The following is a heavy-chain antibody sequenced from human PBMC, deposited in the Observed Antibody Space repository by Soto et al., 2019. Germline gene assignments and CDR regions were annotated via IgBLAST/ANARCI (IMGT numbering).Heavy chain of an antibody. CDR3: AKGRGAGALGDRFAS. Sequence: GSLRLSCAASGFTFSSYAMSWVRQAQGKGLEWVSSITGRGDSPGYADSVKGRFTISSDIFKHTMYLQMNSLRLEDTGLYYGAKGRGAGALGDRFASWGQGTLVTVSS. CDR1: GFTFSSYA. J-gene: IGHJ5*01. V-gene: IGHV3-23*01. CDR2: ITGRGDSP. D-gene: IGHD1-26*01.